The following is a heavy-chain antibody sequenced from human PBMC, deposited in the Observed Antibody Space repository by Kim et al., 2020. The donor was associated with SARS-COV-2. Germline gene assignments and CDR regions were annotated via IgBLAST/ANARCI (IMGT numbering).Heavy chain of an antibody. CDR1: GGSISSSSYY. Sequence: SETLSLTCTVSGGSISSSSYYWGWIRQPPGKGLEWIGSSGSTYYNPSLKSRVTISVDTSKNQFSLKLSSVTAADTAVYYCARHHRVWFGSDAFDIWGQGTMVTVSS. CDR2: SGST. D-gene: IGHD3-10*01. CDR3: ARHHRVWFGSDAFDI. J-gene: IGHJ3*02. V-gene: IGHV4-39*01.